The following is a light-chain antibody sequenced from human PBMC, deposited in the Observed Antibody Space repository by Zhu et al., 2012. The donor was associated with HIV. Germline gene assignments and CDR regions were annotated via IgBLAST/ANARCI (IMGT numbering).Light chain of an antibody. V-gene: IGKV3-11*01. CDR2: DTS. CDR1: QSIGDY. J-gene: IGKJ4*01. Sequence: EIVLTQSPATLSLSPGERATLSCRASQSIGDYLAWYQQKPGQPPRLLIYDTSNRATGISARFSGSGSGTDLTLTITSLEPEDSAIYYCQQRGNSLTFGGGTKVEIK. CDR3: QQRGNSLT.